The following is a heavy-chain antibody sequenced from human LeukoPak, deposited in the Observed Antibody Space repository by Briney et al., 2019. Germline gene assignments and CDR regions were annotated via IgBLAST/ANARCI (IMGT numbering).Heavy chain of an antibody. CDR1: GYSFTTYW. J-gene: IGHJ3*02. Sequence: GESLKISCQGSGYSFTTYWIGWVRQMPGKGLEWMGIIYPGDSDTRYSPSFQGQVTISADKSISTAYLQWSSLKASDTAMYYCARPGRGYSYGDDAFDIWGQGTMVTVSS. CDR2: IYPGDSDT. D-gene: IGHD5-18*01. V-gene: IGHV5-51*01. CDR3: ARPGRGYSYGDDAFDI.